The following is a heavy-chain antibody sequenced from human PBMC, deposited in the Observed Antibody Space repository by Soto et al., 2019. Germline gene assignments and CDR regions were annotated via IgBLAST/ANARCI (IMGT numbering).Heavy chain of an antibody. V-gene: IGHV3-23*01. J-gene: IGHJ6*03. D-gene: IGHD2-15*01. CDR2: ISGSGDNT. CDR1: GFTFIRYA. CDR3: AKTLGEECSGGNCLSYYYYLDV. Sequence: EVQLLESGGGLVQPGGSLRLSCEASGFTFIRYAMTWVRQAPGKGLEWVSAISGSGDNTYYADSVKGRFTISRDNSKNTLYLQKHSLRAEDTAVYHCAKTLGEECSGGNCLSYYYYLDVWGKGTTVTVSS.